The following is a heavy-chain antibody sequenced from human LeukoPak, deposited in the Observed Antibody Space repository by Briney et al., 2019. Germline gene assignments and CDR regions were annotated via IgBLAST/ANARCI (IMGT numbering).Heavy chain of an antibody. CDR3: ARSHTFTIYGVVITA. CDR2: IYYSGST. V-gene: IGHV4-39*01. CDR1: GGSISSSSYY. D-gene: IGHD3-3*01. J-gene: IGHJ5*02. Sequence: SGTLSLTCAVSGGSISSSSYYWGWIRQPPGKGLEWIGSIYYSGSTYYNPSLKSRVTISVDTSKNQFSLKLSSVTAADTAVYYCARSHTFTIYGVVITAWGQGTLVTVSS.